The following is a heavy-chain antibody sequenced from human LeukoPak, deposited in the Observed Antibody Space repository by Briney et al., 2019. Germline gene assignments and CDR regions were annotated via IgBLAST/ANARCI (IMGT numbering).Heavy chain of an antibody. V-gene: IGHV1-18*01. Sequence: ASVKVSCKASGYTFTSYGISWVRQAPGQGLEWMGWVSAYADDTNYVQKFQGRVTMTTDTSTSTAYMELRSLRSDDTAVYYCARDCIGCHGFDYWGQGTLVTVSS. CDR3: ARDCIGCHGFDY. CDR1: GYTFTSYG. J-gene: IGHJ4*02. D-gene: IGHD2-15*01. CDR2: VSAYADDT.